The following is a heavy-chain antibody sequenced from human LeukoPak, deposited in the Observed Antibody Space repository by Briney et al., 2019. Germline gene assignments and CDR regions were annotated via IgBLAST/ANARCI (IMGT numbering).Heavy chain of an antibody. CDR1: GFAFSSYN. Sequence: GGSLRLSCAASGFAFSSYNMKWVRQAPGKGLEWVSFISTTSTYIYYADSVKGRFTISRDNAKNTLYLQMDSLRAEDTAVYYCARALTGTRNGLDVWGQGTMVTVSS. J-gene: IGHJ3*01. D-gene: IGHD3-9*01. CDR3: ARALTGTRNGLDV. CDR2: ISTTSTYI. V-gene: IGHV3-21*01.